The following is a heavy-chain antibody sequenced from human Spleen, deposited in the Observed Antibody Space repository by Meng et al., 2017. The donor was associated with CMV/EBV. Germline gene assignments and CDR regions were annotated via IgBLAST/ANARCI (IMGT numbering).Heavy chain of an antibody. Sequence: GESLKIYCAASGFTFSSYWMSWVRQAPGKGLEWVANINQDGTEKYYADSMKGRFTISRDNVKNSLFLQVNSLRAGDTAVYYCARDTYYDHLNHLDYWGQGTLVTVSS. D-gene: IGHD3-9*01. CDR2: INQDGTEK. CDR3: ARDTYYDHLNHLDY. CDR1: GFTFSSYW. V-gene: IGHV3-7*01. J-gene: IGHJ4*02.